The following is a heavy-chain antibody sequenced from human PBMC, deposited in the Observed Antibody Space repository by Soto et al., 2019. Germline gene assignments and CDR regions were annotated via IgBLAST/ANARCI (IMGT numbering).Heavy chain of an antibody. CDR3: ARNVTYSSSLSQYSGMDV. Sequence: QVQLVQSGAEVKEPGSSVRVSCTASGGTFDNFIMNWVRQTPGHGLEWMGGIVPMLGTPTYAEKFKGRVTISATGSTSTMDMDVSSLRSKDTAIYYCARNVTYSSSLSQYSGMDVWGQGTTDTGSS. D-gene: IGHD1-26*01. V-gene: IGHV1-69*01. CDR2: IVPMLGTP. J-gene: IGHJ6*02. CDR1: GGTFDNFI.